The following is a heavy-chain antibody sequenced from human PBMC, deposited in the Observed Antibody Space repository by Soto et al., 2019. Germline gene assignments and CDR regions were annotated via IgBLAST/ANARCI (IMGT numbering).Heavy chain of an antibody. D-gene: IGHD5-12*01. CDR1: GGSISSYY. CDR2: IYYSGST. V-gene: IGHV4-59*01. J-gene: IGHJ5*02. CDR3: ARDVGLGYSGYDFWWFAP. Sequence: PSETLSLTCTVSGGSISSYYWSWIRQPPGKGLEWIGYIYYSGSTNYNPPLKSRVTISVDTSKNQFSLKLSSVTAADTAVYYCARDVGLGYSGYDFWWFAPWGQGTLVTVSS.